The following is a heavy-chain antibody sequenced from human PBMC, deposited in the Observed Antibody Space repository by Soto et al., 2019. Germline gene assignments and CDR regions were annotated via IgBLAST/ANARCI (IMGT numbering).Heavy chain of an antibody. CDR2: ISHSGIT. CDR3: ARGLRGWFDP. Sequence: SETLSLTCAVSCGSITSANWWTWVRQPPGGGLEWIGEISHSGITNYKASLKSRVTMSVDKTKNDVSLKLTSVTAADTAVYYCARGLRGWFDPWGQGTPVTVSS. V-gene: IGHV4-4*02. J-gene: IGHJ5*02. CDR1: CGSITSANW.